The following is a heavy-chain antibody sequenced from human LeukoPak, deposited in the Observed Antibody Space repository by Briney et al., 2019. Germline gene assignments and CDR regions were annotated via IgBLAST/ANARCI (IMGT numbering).Heavy chain of an antibody. D-gene: IGHD4-17*01. CDR2: ISAYNGNT. CDR1: GYTFTSYG. Sequence: ASVKVSCKASGYTFTSYGISWVRQAPGQGLEWMGWISAYNGNTNYAQKLQGRVTMTTDTSTSTAYMELRSLRSDDTAVYYCARDRASYGDYPTDFDYWGQETLVTVSS. V-gene: IGHV1-18*01. J-gene: IGHJ4*02. CDR3: ARDRASYGDYPTDFDY.